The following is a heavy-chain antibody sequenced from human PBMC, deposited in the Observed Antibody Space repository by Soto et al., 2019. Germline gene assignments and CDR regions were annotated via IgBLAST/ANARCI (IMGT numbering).Heavy chain of an antibody. CDR2: ISGGGGST. CDR1: GFTFSNYA. V-gene: IGHV3-23*01. D-gene: IGHD3-22*01. CDR3: AKFTSYFYDTSGYFDY. Sequence: EVQLLESGGGLVQPGGSQRLSCAASGFTFSNYAMSLVRQAPGKGLEWVSTISGGGGSTYYADSVKGRFIISRDNSKDTLFLQMTSLRADDTAVYYCAKFTSYFYDTSGYFDYWGQGTLVTVSS. J-gene: IGHJ4*02.